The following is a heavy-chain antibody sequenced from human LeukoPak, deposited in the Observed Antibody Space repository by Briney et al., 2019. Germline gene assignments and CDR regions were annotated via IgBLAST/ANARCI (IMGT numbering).Heavy chain of an antibody. CDR1: GDSVSSTSAA. Sequence: NPSQTLSLTCAISGDSVSSTSAAWNWIRQSPSRGLEWLGRTYYRSKWYSDYAVSVRGRITVNPDTSTNQFSLKLSSVTAADTAVYYCARATYGGYAEYFQHWGQGTLVTVSS. J-gene: IGHJ1*01. D-gene: IGHD4-23*01. CDR3: ARATYGGYAEYFQH. V-gene: IGHV6-1*01. CDR2: TYYRSKWYS.